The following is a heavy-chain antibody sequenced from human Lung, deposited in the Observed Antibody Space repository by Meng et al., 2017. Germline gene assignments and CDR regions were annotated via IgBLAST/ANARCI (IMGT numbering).Heavy chain of an antibody. CDR2: INHRGRT. J-gene: IGHJ4*02. CDR3: ARDQGGAGGY. Sequence: QVQLQQWGAGKFKPSETLSLTCAVYVGSFSGYQWNWIRQSPGKGLEWIGDINHRGRTNYNPSLKSRVTISVDTSKNQFSLKLSSVTAADTAVYYCARDQGGAGGYWGQGTLVTVSS. CDR1: VGSFSGYQ. D-gene: IGHD2-15*01. V-gene: IGHV4-34*01.